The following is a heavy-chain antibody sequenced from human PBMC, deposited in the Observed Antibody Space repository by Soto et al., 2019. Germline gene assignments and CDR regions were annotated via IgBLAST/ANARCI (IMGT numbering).Heavy chain of an antibody. Sequence: ASVKVSCKASGYTFTSYDINWVRQATGQGLEWMGWMNPNSGNTGYAQKFQGRVTMTRNTSISTAYMELSSLRSEDTAVYYCARGLKTIFGVVITIDYWGPGTLVTVSS. CDR2: MNPNSGNT. V-gene: IGHV1-8*01. D-gene: IGHD3-3*01. J-gene: IGHJ4*02. CDR1: GYTFTSYD. CDR3: ARGLKTIFGVVITIDY.